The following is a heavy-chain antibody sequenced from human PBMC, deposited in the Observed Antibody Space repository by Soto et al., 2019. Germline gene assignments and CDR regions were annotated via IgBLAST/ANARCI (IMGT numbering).Heavy chain of an antibody. CDR2: INHSGST. Sequence: SETLYLTCAVYGGSFSGYYWSWIRQPPGKGLEWIGEINHSGSTNYNPSLKSRVTISVDTSKNQFSLKLSSVTAADTAVYYCASMYYYDTSGSGPLWGQGTLVTVSS. J-gene: IGHJ4*02. D-gene: IGHD3-22*01. CDR1: GGSFSGYY. V-gene: IGHV4-34*01. CDR3: ASMYYYDTSGSGPL.